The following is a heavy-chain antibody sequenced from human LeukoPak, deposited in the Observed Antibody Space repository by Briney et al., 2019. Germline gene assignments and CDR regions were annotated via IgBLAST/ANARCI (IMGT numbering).Heavy chain of an antibody. CDR3: ARGIGGRAFDY. Sequence: PSETLSLTCTVSGGSISSYYWSWIRQPPGKGLEWIGYIYYSGSTNYNPSLKSRVTMSVDTSKKQFSLKLTSVTAADTAVYYCARGIGGRAFDYWGQGTLVTVSS. J-gene: IGHJ4*02. D-gene: IGHD6-6*01. CDR2: IYYSGST. CDR1: GGSISSYY. V-gene: IGHV4-59*12.